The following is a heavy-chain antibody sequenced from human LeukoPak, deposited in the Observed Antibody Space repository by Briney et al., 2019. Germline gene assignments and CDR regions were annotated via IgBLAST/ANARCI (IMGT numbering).Heavy chain of an antibody. Sequence: GGSLRLSCTGSGFPFNMFAMNWVRQAPGQGLECVSRLSRGGEATNYADSVKGRFTVSRDTSKNMVFLQMNDLRPEDTAVYYCAKEQRIRHCSEGVCMEGYYFEYWGQGSVVTVSS. J-gene: IGHJ4*02. CDR1: GFPFNMFA. CDR3: AKEQRIRHCSEGVCMEGYYFEY. CDR2: LSRGGEAT. V-gene: IGHV3-23*01. D-gene: IGHD2-8*01.